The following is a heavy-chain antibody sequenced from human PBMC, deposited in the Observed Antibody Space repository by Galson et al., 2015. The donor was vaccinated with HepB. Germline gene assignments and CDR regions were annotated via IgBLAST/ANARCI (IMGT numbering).Heavy chain of an antibody. J-gene: IGHJ4*02. V-gene: IGHV1-24*01. D-gene: IGHD1-26*01. CDR1: GYTLTELS. CDR2: FDPEDGET. CDR3: ATGLDPELSGSFPFDY. Sequence: SVKVSCKVSGYTLTELSMHWVRQAPGKGLEWMGGFDPEDGETIYAQKFQGRVTMTEDTSTDTAYMELSSLRSEDTAVYYCATGLDPELSGSFPFDYWGQGTLVTVSS.